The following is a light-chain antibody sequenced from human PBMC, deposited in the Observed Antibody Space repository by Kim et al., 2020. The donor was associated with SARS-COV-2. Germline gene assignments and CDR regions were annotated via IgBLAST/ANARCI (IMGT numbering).Light chain of an antibody. Sequence: GQKVTISCSGRSSNIGNNYVSWYQQLPGTAPKVLIYDNNIRPSGIPDRFSGYKSGTSATLDITGLQTGDEADYYCGTWDSSLSAGVFGGGTQLTVL. CDR1: SSNIGNNY. CDR3: GTWDSSLSAGV. J-gene: IGLJ3*02. V-gene: IGLV1-51*01. CDR2: DNN.